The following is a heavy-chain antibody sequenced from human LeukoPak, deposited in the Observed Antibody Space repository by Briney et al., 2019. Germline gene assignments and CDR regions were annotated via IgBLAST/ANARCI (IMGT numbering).Heavy chain of an antibody. CDR2: IKQDGSEK. J-gene: IGHJ5*02. V-gene: IGHV3-7*01. D-gene: IGHD3-3*01. CDR3: ASIDFWCGRPNS. CDR1: AFTLTSYW. Sequence: GRSLRLSCAPSAFTLTSYWISWVRQFPGNGLEWVANIKQDGSEKYYVDSVKGRFTASRDNAKNSLYLQMNSLRAEDTAVYYCASIDFWCGRPNSWGQGTLVTVAS.